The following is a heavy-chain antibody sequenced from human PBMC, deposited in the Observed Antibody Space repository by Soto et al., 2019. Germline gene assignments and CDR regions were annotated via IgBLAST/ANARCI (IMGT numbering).Heavy chain of an antibody. J-gene: IGHJ4*02. V-gene: IGHV3-23*01. Sequence: EVQLLESGGDLVQPGGSLRLSCAASGFTFSSNAMSWVRQAPGKGLEWVSSISTSGVSMYYADSVKGRFTVSRDNSKSTLYLQMSGLGADDTAVYYCARGAGSAFFNYWGQGTLVTVSS. CDR2: ISTSGVSM. CDR1: GFTFSSNA. CDR3: ARGAGSAFFNY. D-gene: IGHD3-16*01.